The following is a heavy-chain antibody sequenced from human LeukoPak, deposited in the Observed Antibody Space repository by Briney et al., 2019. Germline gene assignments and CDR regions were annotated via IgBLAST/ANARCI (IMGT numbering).Heavy chain of an antibody. CDR2: ISGSGGST. V-gene: IGHV3-23*01. D-gene: IGHD4-11*01. Sequence: GGSLRLSCAASGFTFSSYWMHWVRQAPGKGLEWVSAISGSGGSTYYADSVKGRFTISRDNSKNTLYLQMNSLRAEDTAVYYCATKAGQYPLLMDVWGQGTTVTVSS. J-gene: IGHJ6*02. CDR1: GFTFSSYW. CDR3: ATKAGQYPLLMDV.